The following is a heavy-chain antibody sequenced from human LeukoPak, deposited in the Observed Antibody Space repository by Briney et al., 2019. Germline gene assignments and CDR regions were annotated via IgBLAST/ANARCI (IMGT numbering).Heavy chain of an antibody. V-gene: IGHV4-34*01. CDR1: GGSFSGYY. Sequence: PETLSLTCAVYGGSFSGYYWSWIRQPPGKGLEWIGEINHSGSTNYNPSLKSRVTISVDTSKNQFSLKLSSVTAADTAVYYCARVAVLRYFDWLRRGGWVDPWGQGTLVTVSS. J-gene: IGHJ5*02. CDR2: INHSGST. CDR3: ARVAVLRYFDWLRRGGWVDP. D-gene: IGHD3-9*01.